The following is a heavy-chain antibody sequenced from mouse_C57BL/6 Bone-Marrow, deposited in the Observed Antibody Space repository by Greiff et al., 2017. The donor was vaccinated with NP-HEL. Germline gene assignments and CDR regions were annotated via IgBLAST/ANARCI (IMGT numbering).Heavy chain of an antibody. V-gene: IGHV1-5*01. CDR1: GYTFTSYW. Sequence: EVQLQQSGTVLARPGASVKMSCKTSGYTFTSYWMHWVKQRPGQGLEWIGAIYPGNSDTSYNQKFKGKAKLTAVTSASTAYMELSSLTNEDSAVYYCTGSNFYYYGSSYDFDCWGQGTTLTVSS. J-gene: IGHJ2*01. CDR3: TGSNFYYYGSSYDFDC. D-gene: IGHD1-1*01. CDR2: IYPGNSDT.